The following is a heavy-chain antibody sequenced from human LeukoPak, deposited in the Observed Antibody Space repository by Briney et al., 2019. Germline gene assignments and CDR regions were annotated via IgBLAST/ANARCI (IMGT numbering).Heavy chain of an antibody. J-gene: IGHJ4*02. V-gene: IGHV3-30*18. CDR3: AKDGGTVVTGFDY. Sequence: GRSLRLSCAASGFTFSSYGMHWVRQAPGKGLEWVAVISYDGSNKYYADSVKGRFTISRDNSKNTLYLQMNSLRAEDTAVYYCAKDGGTVVTGFDYWGQGTLVTVSS. CDR1: GFTFSSYG. CDR2: ISYDGSNK. D-gene: IGHD4-23*01.